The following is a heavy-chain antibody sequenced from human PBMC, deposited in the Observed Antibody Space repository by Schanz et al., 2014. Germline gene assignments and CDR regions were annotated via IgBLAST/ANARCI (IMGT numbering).Heavy chain of an antibody. CDR3: ARDGGRDGYNLAFDV. V-gene: IGHV3-11*01. Sequence: QVQLVESGGGLVKPGGSLRLSCTASGFTFRDYQMTWIRQAPGKGLEWVSYITSGSAKFYADSVKGRFTISRDNAKNSLYLQMNSPRAEDTAVYYCARDGGRDGYNLAFDVWGQGTLVTVSS. J-gene: IGHJ3*01. CDR2: ITSGSAK. D-gene: IGHD5-12*01. CDR1: GFTFRDYQ.